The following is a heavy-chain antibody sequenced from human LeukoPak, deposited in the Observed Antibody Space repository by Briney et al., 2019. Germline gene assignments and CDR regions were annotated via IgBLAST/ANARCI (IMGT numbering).Heavy chain of an antibody. D-gene: IGHD3-10*01. CDR3: ARWEQYGSGTVQFDY. J-gene: IGHJ4*02. CDR1: GPSISNYY. V-gene: IGHV4-59*01. CDR2: IYNSGST. Sequence: SETLSLTCTVSGPSISNYYWSWIRQPPGKGLEWIGYIYNSGSTNYNPSLKSRVTMSVDTSKNKSYLKLTSVTPADTAVYYCARWEQYGSGTVQFDYWGQGTLVTVSS.